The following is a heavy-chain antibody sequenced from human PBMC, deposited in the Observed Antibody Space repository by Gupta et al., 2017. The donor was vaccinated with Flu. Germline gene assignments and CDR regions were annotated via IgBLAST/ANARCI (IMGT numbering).Heavy chain of an antibody. CDR2: ITGGGGRA. V-gene: IGHV3-23*04. CDR3: AKEFEGQYYFDF. J-gene: IGHJ4*02. CDR1: GVTFRVFA. D-gene: IGHD3-10*01. Sequence: EVQLVDSGGGLVPPGGSLRLPCAVSGVTFRVFAMSWVRQAPGKGLEWLSSITGGGGRAYYADSVRGRFTISRDNLKNTFYLQPDSLRAEDTAIYFCAKEFEGQYYFDFWGQGALVTVSS.